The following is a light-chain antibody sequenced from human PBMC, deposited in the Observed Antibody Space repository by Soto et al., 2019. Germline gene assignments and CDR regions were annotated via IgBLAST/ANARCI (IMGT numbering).Light chain of an antibody. CDR2: DAS. V-gene: IGKV1-33*01. CDR1: QSISSY. J-gene: IGKJ5*01. Sequence: DLQMTQSPSSLSASVGDRVTITCRASQSISSYLNWYQQKPGIAPKLLIYDASNLETGVPSRFSGSGSGTDFTFTISSLQPEDIATYYCQQYDILPITFGQGTRLE. CDR3: QQYDILPIT.